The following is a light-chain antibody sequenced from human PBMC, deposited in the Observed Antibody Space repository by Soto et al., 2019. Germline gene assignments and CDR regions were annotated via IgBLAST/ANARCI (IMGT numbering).Light chain of an antibody. CDR2: DVS. CDR3: SSYAGSDNMI. J-gene: IGLJ2*01. CDR1: SSDVGGYEH. Sequence: QSALTQPPSASGSPGQSVTLSCTGSSSDVGGYEHVSWYQQHPGRVPKPLIYDVSKRLSGVPDRFSSSKSGNTASLTVSGLQAEDEADYYCSSYAGSDNMIFGGGTKLTVL. V-gene: IGLV2-8*01.